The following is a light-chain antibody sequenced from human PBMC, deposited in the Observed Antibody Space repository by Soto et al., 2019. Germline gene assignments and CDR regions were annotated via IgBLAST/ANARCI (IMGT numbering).Light chain of an antibody. CDR3: QQRSKWLYT. V-gene: IGKV3-11*01. CDR1: QSVSSY. CDR2: DAS. J-gene: IGKJ3*01. Sequence: EIVLTQSPATLSLSPGDRATLSCRASQSVSSYLAWYQQKPGQAPRLLIYDASNRATGIPARVSGSGSETDFTLTISSLEPEDFAVYYCQQRSKWLYTFGPGTKVDIK.